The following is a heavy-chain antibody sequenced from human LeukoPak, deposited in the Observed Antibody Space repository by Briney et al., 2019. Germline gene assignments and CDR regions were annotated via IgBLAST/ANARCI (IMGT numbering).Heavy chain of an antibody. J-gene: IGHJ4*02. V-gene: IGHV3-23*01. CDR2: ITGRGSRT. Sequence: PGVSLRLSCAASGFTFSNYAMSWVRQAPGKGREWVSSITGRGSRTYYADSVKGRFTISRDNSENTLYLQMNSLRAEDTAVYYCAKIYGRLDHWGQGTLVTVSS. D-gene: IGHD2/OR15-2a*01. CDR1: GFTFSNYA. CDR3: AKIYGRLDH.